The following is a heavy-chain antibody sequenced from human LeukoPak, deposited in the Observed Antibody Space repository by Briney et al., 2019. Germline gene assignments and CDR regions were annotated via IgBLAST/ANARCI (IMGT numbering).Heavy chain of an antibody. D-gene: IGHD3-10*01. CDR3: AKGPMVRIDF. CDR1: GFTFYNSA. J-gene: IGHJ4*02. V-gene: IGHV3-23*01. CDR2: ISGSGTST. Sequence: GGSLRLSCAASGFTFYNSAMNWVRQAPGKGLEWVSGISGSGTSTYYADSVKGRFTISRDNSKNTLYLQMNSLRAEDTAVYYCAKGPMVRIDFWGQGTLVTVSS.